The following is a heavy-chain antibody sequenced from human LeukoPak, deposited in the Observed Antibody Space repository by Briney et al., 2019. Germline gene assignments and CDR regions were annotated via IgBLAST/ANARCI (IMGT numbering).Heavy chain of an antibody. CDR3: ARRSGIAVAGAFDY. CDR1: GFTFSSYE. J-gene: IGHJ4*02. V-gene: IGHV3-48*03. Sequence: GGSLRLSCVASGFTFSSYEMNWVRQAPGKGLEWVSFISGGGSTTFYADSVKGRFTISRDNAKNSLYLQMNSLRAEDTAVYYCARRSGIAVAGAFDYWGQGTLVTVSS. CDR2: ISGGGSTT. D-gene: IGHD6-19*01.